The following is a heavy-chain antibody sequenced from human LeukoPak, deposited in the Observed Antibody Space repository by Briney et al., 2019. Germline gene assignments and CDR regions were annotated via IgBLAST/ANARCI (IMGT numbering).Heavy chain of an antibody. J-gene: IGHJ4*02. CDR3: ARDLTVGAIFIANAGVDY. CDR1: GFTFSSYA. CDR2: ISGGGGST. D-gene: IGHD1-26*01. V-gene: IGHV3-23*01. Sequence: GGSLRLSCAASGFTFSSYAMSWVRQAPGKGLEWVSAISGGGGSTYYADSVKGRFTISRDNAKNSLYLQMNSLRAEDTAVYYCARDLTVGAIFIANAGVDYWGQGTLVTVSS.